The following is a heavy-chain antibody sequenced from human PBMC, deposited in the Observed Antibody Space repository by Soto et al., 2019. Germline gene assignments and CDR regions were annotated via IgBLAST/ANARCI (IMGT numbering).Heavy chain of an antibody. Sequence: VASVNVSCKASGYTFTSYAMHWVRQAPGQRLEWMGWINAGNGNTKYSQKFQGRVTITRDTSASTAYMELSSLRSEDTAVYYCARVAYDSSGYYSWGQRTLVTVSS. D-gene: IGHD3-22*01. V-gene: IGHV1-3*01. CDR3: ARVAYDSSGYYS. CDR2: INAGNGNT. CDR1: GYTFTSYA. J-gene: IGHJ4*02.